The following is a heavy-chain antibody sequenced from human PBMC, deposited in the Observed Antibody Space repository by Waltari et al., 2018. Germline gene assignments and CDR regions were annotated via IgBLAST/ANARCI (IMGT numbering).Heavy chain of an antibody. D-gene: IGHD5-12*01. CDR1: GYSLTDLS. J-gene: IGHJ4*02. Sequence: QVQLVQSGAEVKKPGASVKVSCKVSGYSLTDLSIDWVRQAPGKGLEWLGGYEPEAGETVYAQMFQGRVTMTEDTSTDTAYMDLSSLRSEDTAVYYCATDHYRNSGYDFWGQGTLVTVSS. V-gene: IGHV1-24*01. CDR3: ATDHYRNSGYDF. CDR2: YEPEAGET.